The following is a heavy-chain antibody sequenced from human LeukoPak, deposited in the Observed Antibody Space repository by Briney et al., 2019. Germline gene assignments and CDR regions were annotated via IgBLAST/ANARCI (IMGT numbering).Heavy chain of an antibody. D-gene: IGHD5-18*01. V-gene: IGHV4-59*11. Sequence: SETLSPTCTVSGGSISTHYWNWIRQPPGRGLEWIAYISYSGYTNYNPSLKSRVIISLDTSKNQFSLKLSSVTAADTAVYYCARGGDTAMVGDFDYWGQGTLVTVSS. CDR3: ARGGDTAMVGDFDY. CDR2: ISYSGYT. J-gene: IGHJ4*02. CDR1: GGSISTHY.